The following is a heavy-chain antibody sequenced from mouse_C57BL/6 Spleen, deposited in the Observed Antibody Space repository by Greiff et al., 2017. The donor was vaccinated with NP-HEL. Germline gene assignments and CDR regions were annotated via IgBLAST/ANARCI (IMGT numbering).Heavy chain of an antibody. CDR1: GFSFNTYA. D-gene: IGHD1-1*01. V-gene: IGHV10-1*01. J-gene: IGHJ4*01. CDR3: VRGGDGSSPGAMDY. CDR2: IRSKSNNYAT. Sequence: EVQLVESGGGLVQPKGSLKLSCAASGFSFNTYAMNWVRQAPGKGLEWVARIRSKSNNYATYYADSVKDRFTISRDDSESMLYLQMNNLKTEDTAMYYCVRGGDGSSPGAMDYWGQGTSVTVSS.